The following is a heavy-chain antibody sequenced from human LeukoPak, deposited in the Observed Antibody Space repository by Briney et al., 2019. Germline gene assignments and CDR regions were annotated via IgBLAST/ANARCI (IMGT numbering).Heavy chain of an antibody. CDR1: GFTFSSYT. V-gene: IGHV3-21*04. CDR2: ISSSSTNI. CDR3: SYYYGSGSSPAALDY. Sequence: GGSLRLSCAASGFTFSSYTMNWVRQAPGKGLEWVSCISSSSTNIYYADSVKGRFTISRDNAKNTLYLQMNSLRAEDTAVYYCSYYYGSGSSPAALDYWGQGTLVTVSS. D-gene: IGHD3-10*01. J-gene: IGHJ4*02.